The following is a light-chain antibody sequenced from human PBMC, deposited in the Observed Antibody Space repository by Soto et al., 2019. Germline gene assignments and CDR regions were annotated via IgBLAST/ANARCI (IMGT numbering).Light chain of an antibody. J-gene: IGKJ1*01. V-gene: IGKV1-5*03. CDR2: KAS. CDR1: QSISYR. CDR3: QQYKSYWT. Sequence: DIEMTQSPSTLSSSVGDRVTITCRASQSISYRLAWYQQKPGKAPKLLIYKASSLESGVPSRLSGSGSGTEFTLTISSMQPDDFATYFCQQYKSYWTFGQGTKVDIK.